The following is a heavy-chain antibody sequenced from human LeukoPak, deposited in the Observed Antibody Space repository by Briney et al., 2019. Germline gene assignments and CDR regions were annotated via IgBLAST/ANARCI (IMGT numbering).Heavy chain of an antibody. CDR3: ARGPDGYNHLDY. CDR2: IYYSGST. D-gene: IGHD5-24*01. J-gene: IGHJ4*02. V-gene: IGHV4-39*07. Sequence: WVRQAPGKGLEWIGSIYYSGSTYYNPSLKSRVTISVDTSKNQFSLKLSSVTAADTAVYYCARGPDGYNHLDYWGQGTLVTVSS.